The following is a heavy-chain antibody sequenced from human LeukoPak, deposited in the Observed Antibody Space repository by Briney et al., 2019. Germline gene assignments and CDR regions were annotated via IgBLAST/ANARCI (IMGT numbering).Heavy chain of an antibody. D-gene: IGHD6-13*01. Sequence: SETLSLTCTVSGGSISSYYWSWIQQPAGKGLEWIGRIYTSGSTNYNPSLKSRVTMSVDTSKNQFSLKLSSVTAADTAVYYCARHKRSSRTQVLYFDYWGQGTLVTVSS. V-gene: IGHV4-4*07. CDR3: ARHKRSSRTQVLYFDY. J-gene: IGHJ4*02. CDR2: IYTSGST. CDR1: GGSISSYY.